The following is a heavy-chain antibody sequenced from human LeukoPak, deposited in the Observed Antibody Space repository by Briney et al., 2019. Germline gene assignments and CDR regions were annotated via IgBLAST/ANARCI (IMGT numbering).Heavy chain of an antibody. J-gene: IGHJ4*02. Sequence: GASVKVSCKASGYIFTSYYIHWVRQAPGQGLEWMGIINPSGGSTGYAQKFQGRVTMTRDTSTSTVYMELNSLRSDDTAVYYCARDHWYGVAGLLSGDYWGQGTLVTVSS. CDR3: ARDHWYGVAGLLSGDY. V-gene: IGHV1-46*01. CDR2: INPSGGST. CDR1: GYIFTSYY. D-gene: IGHD6-19*01.